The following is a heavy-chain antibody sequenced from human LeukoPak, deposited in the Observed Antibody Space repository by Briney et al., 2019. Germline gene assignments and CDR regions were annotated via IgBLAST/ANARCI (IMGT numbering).Heavy chain of an antibody. CDR1: GFTFSSYG. J-gene: IGHJ4*02. CDR2: IWYDGSNK. Sequence: GETLRLSCAASGFTFSSYGMHWVRQAPGKGLEWVAVIWYDGSNKYYADSVKGRFTISRDNSKNTLYLQMNSLRAEDTAVYYCAKIYSSSWYEDYWGQGTLVTVSS. CDR3: AKIYSSSWYEDY. D-gene: IGHD6-13*01. V-gene: IGHV3-33*06.